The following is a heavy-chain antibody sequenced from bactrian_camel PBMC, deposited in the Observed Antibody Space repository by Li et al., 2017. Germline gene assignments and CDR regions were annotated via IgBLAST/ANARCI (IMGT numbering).Heavy chain of an antibody. V-gene: IGHV3S1*01. Sequence: HVQLVESGGGSVQAEGSLRLSCAASGFTGGRHCMAWFRQLPGKEREAVAAVSPGGQRTYYTDSVKGRFTISRDNDKNTVYLQMDRLTTEDTAMYYCADSYVPLHSAGYCYSLNYWGQGTQVTVS. CDR3: ADSYVPLHSAGYCYSLNY. CDR1: GFTGGRHC. CDR2: VSPGGQRT. D-gene: IGHD2*01. J-gene: IGHJ4*01.